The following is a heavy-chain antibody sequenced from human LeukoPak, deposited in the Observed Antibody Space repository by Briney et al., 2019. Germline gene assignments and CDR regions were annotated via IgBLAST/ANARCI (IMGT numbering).Heavy chain of an antibody. Sequence: TGGSLRLSCAASGFTFSSYEMNWVRQAPGKGLEWVSYISSSGSTIYYADSVKGRFTISRDNAKNSLYLQMNSLRAEDTAVYYCAREVHGSGSYYLSGDTTLDYWGQGTLVTVSS. CDR2: ISSSGSTI. V-gene: IGHV3-48*03. CDR3: AREVHGSGSYYLSGDTTLDY. CDR1: GFTFSSYE. J-gene: IGHJ4*02. D-gene: IGHD3-10*01.